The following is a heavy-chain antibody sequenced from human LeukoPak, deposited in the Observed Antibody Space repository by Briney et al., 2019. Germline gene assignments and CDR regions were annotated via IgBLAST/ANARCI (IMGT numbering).Heavy chain of an antibody. CDR2: IKQDGSEK. V-gene: IGHV3-7*01. J-gene: IGHJ4*02. CDR1: GFTFSSYW. D-gene: IGHD5-18*01. Sequence: GGSLRLSCAASGFTFSSYWMSWIRQAPGKGLEWVANIKQDGSEKYYVDSVKGRFTISRDNAKNSLYLQMNSLRAEDTAVYYCASNPAAWLQPYYFDYWGQGTLVTVS. CDR3: ASNPAAWLQPYYFDY.